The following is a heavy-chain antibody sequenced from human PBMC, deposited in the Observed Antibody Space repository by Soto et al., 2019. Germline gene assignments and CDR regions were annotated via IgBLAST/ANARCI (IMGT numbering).Heavy chain of an antibody. J-gene: IGHJ6*03. CDR1: GYTFTGYY. CDR3: ARALAEPSGGENGYYYNMDV. CDR2: INPNSGGT. V-gene: IGHV1-2*04. Sequence: ASVKVSCKASGYTFTGYYMHWVRQAPGQGLEWMGWINPNSGGTNYAQKFQGWVTMTRDTSISTAYMELSRLRSDDTAVYYCARALAEPSGGENGYYYNMDVWGKGTTVTVSS. D-gene: IGHD3-10*01.